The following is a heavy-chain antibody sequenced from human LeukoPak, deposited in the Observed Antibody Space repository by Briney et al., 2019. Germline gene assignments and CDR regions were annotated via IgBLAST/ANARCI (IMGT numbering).Heavy chain of an antibody. CDR1: GGSISSYY. CDR2: IYYSGST. CDR3: ALTYYYDSSGYFDY. Sequence: PSETLSLTCTVSGGSISSYYWGWIRQPPGKGLEWIGSIYYSGSTYYNPSLKSRVTISVDTSKNQFSLKLSSVTAADTAVYYCALTYYYDSSGYFDYWGQGTLVTVSS. V-gene: IGHV4-39*01. J-gene: IGHJ4*02. D-gene: IGHD3-22*01.